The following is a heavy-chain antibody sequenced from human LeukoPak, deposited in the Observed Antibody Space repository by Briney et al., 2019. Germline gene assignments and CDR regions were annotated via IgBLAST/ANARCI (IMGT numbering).Heavy chain of an antibody. D-gene: IGHD3-22*01. V-gene: IGHV3-23*01. CDR3: AKRGVVIRVILVGFHKEAYYFDS. Sequence: GGSLRLSCAVSGITLSNYGMTWVRQAPGKGLEWVAGISDTGGRTNYADSVKGRFTISRDNPKNTLYLQMNSLRAEDTAVYFCAKRGVVIRVILVGFHKEAYYFDSWGQGVLVTVSS. CDR2: ISDTGGRT. J-gene: IGHJ4*02. CDR1: GITLSNYG.